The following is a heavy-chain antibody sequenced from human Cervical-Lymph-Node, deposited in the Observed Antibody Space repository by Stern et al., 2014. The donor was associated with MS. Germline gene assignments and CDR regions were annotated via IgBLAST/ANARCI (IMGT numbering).Heavy chain of an antibody. D-gene: IGHD3-16*01. V-gene: IGHV3-30-3*01. Sequence: MQLVESGGGVVQPGRSLRLSCAVSGFNFSHYAMHWVRQAPGKGLEWVAAVSSGGSNKYHADSVKGRFTISRDNSKNTVYLQMNSLRDEDPAVYYCATQIWFDYWGQATLVTVSS. CDR2: VSSGGSNK. CDR1: GFNFSHYA. J-gene: IGHJ4*02. CDR3: ATQIWFDY.